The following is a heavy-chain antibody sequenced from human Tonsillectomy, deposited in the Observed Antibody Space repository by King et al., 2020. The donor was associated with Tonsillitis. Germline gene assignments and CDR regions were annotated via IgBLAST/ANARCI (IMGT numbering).Heavy chain of an antibody. V-gene: IGHV1-18*04. CDR2: ISGYNGKT. CDR3: ARDGTYHPGYFDY. J-gene: IGHJ4*02. CDR1: GYSFRSYG. D-gene: IGHD1-14*01. Sequence: QLVQSGAEVKKPGASVKVSCKASGYSFRSYGISWVRQAPGQGLEWMGWISGYNGKTNYAQKFQGRVTMTTDTSTSTAYLDLASLRSDDTAVYYCARDGTYHPGYFDYWGQGILVTVSS.